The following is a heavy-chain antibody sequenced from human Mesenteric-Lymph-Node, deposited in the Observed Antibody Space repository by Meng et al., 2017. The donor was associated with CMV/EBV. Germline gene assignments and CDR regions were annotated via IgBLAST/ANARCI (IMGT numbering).Heavy chain of an antibody. J-gene: IGHJ5*02. CDR1: GDSVNSGHYY. Sequence: SETLSLTCIVSGDSVNSGHYYWSWIRQPPGKELEWIGYIYYTGSTDYNPSLKSRVTVSLDTPNNQFSLKLSSVTAADTAVYYCARQGGDANWFDPWGQGTLVTVSS. CDR3: ARQGGDANWFDP. CDR2: IYYTGST. D-gene: IGHD3-16*01. V-gene: IGHV4-61*01.